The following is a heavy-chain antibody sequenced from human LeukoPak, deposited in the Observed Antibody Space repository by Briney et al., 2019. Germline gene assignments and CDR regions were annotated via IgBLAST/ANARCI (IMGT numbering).Heavy chain of an antibody. CDR3: ARVLNVPKLIDS. CDR2: VFQLQTVRT. V-gene: IGHV4-38-2*02. J-gene: IGHJ4*02. D-gene: IGHD3-10*02. Sequence: SETLSLTCTVSGSSITSTYYWAWFRQPPGNGLEWIATVFQLQTVRTFNNPSLESRVTMSLDTSQNQFSLNLTSVTAADTALYFCARVLNVPKLIDSWGQGTLVTVSS. CDR1: GSSITSTYY.